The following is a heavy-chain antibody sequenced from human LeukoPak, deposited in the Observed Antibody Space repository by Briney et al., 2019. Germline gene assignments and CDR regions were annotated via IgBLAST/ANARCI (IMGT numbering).Heavy chain of an antibody. CDR2: ISGSGGST. CDR3: AKDLNERRRWELGSFDY. Sequence: SGGSLRLSCAASGFTFSSYAMSWVRQAPGKGLEWVSAISGSGGSTYYADSVKGRFTISRDNSKNTLYLQMNSLRAEDTAVYYCAKDLNERRRWELGSFDYWGQGTLVTVSS. V-gene: IGHV3-23*01. J-gene: IGHJ4*02. D-gene: IGHD1-26*01. CDR1: GFTFSSYA.